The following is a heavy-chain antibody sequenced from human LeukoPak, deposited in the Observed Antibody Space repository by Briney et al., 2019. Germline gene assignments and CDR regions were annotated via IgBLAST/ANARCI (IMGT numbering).Heavy chain of an antibody. CDR1: GGTFSSYA. D-gene: IGHD5-18*01. CDR3: ARVGYIYGYAYFDY. J-gene: IGHJ4*02. Sequence: SVKVSCKASGGTFSSYAISWVRQAPGQGLEWMGGIIPIFGTANYAQKFQGRVTITADESTSTAYMELSSLRSEDTAVYYCARVGYIYGYAYFDYWGQGTLVTVSS. V-gene: IGHV1-69*13. CDR2: IIPIFGTA.